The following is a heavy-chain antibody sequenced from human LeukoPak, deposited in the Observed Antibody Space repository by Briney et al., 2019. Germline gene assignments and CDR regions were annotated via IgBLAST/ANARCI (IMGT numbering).Heavy chain of an antibody. CDR2: ISYDGSNK. J-gene: IGHJ4*02. CDR1: GFTFSSYG. V-gene: IGHV3-30*18. Sequence: GGSLRLSCAASGFTFSSYGMHWVRQAPGKGLEWVAVISYDGSNKYYADSVKGRFTISSDNSKNTLYLQMNSLRAEDTAVYYCAKDRDSSGYYYDYFDYWGQGTLVTVSS. D-gene: IGHD3-22*01. CDR3: AKDRDSSGYYYDYFDY.